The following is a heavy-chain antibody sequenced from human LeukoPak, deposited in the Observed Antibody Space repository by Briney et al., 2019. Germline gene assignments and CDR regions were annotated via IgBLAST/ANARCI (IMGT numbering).Heavy chain of an antibody. J-gene: IGHJ4*02. CDR3: ARGKGDYDYVWGSYRYDY. D-gene: IGHD3-16*02. CDR2: IYYSGSS. Sequence: SETLSLTCTVSGGSISSGDYYWSWIRQPPGKGLEWIGYIYYSGSSYYNPSLKSRVTISVDTSKNQFSLKLNSVTAADTAVYYCARGKGDYDYVWGSYRYDYWGQGTLVTVSS. V-gene: IGHV4-30-4*01. CDR1: GGSISSGDYY.